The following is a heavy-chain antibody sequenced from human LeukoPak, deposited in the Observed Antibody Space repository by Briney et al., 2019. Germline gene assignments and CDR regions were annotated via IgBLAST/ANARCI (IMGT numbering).Heavy chain of an antibody. J-gene: IGHJ4*02. CDR3: AKDANYYDSSGFFIPFDY. D-gene: IGHD3-22*01. V-gene: IGHV3-23*01. CDR2: ISGNGHQI. CDR1: GFASSRFA. Sequence: PGGSLRLSCSASGFASSRFAMTWVRHLPGKGLDWVSTISGNGHQIYYGDSVKGRFSVSRDNSKNILYLQMDSLRADDSALYYCAKDANYYDSSGFFIPFDYWGQGTLVTVSS.